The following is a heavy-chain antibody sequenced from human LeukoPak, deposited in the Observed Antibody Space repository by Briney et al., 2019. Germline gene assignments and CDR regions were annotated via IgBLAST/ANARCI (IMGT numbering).Heavy chain of an antibody. CDR1: GFTFSSYY. CDR3: ARVWAAVGATGEDY. CDR2: ISSGGNYK. Sequence: PGGSLRLSCAASGFTFSSYYMNSARQAPGKGLEWVSSISSGGNYKYYADSVKGRFTISRDNAKSSLYLQMNSLRAEDTAVYYCARVWAAVGATGEDYWGQGTLVTVSS. D-gene: IGHD1-26*01. J-gene: IGHJ4*02. V-gene: IGHV3-21*01.